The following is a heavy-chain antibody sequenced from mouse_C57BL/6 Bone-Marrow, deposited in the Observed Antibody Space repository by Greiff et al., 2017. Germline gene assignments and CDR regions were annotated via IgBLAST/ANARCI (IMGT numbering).Heavy chain of an antibody. J-gene: IGHJ2*01. CDR1: GYTFTSYW. V-gene: IGHV1-55*01. CDR3: ARGVRRILFDY. CDR2: IYPGSGCT. D-gene: IGHD5-1*01. Sequence: QVMLQQPGAELVKPGASVKMSCKASGYTFTSYWITWVNQRPGQGLEWIGDIYPGSGCTNYTENFKSKATLTVDTSSSTPYMQLSTLTSEDSAVYYWARGVRRILFDYGGQGTTLTVSS.